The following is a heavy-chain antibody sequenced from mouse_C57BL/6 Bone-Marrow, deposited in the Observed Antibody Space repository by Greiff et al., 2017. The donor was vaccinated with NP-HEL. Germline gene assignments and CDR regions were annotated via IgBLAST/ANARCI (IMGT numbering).Heavy chain of an antibody. CDR1: GYTFTSYG. V-gene: IGHV1-81*01. J-gene: IGHJ2*01. CDR3: ARSPRDYYGSNPFDY. Sequence: VQLQQSGAELARPGASVKLSCKASGYTFTSYGISWVKQRTGQGLEWIGEIYPSSGNTYYNEKFKGKATLTADKSSSTAYMELRSLTSEDSAVYVCARSPRDYYGSNPFDYWGQGTTLTVSS. CDR2: IYPSSGNT. D-gene: IGHD1-1*01.